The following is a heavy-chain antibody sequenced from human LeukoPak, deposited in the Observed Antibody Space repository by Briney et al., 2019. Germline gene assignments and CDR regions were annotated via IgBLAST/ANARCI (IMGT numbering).Heavy chain of an antibody. Sequence: SETLSLTCAVYGGSFSGHYWTWIRQPPGKGLEWIGEINHNGSTTYNPSLNNRVTISVDTSKNQFSLKMSSVTAADTAVYYCARPRYGSGSLDSWGQGTLVTVSS. CDR2: INHNGST. CDR3: ARPRYGSGSLDS. D-gene: IGHD3-10*01. J-gene: IGHJ4*02. CDR1: GGSFSGHY. V-gene: IGHV4-34*01.